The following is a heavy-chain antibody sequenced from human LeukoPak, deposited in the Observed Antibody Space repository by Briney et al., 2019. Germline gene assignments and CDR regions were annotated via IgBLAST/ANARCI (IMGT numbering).Heavy chain of an antibody. CDR1: GYPFTYYY. CDR2: INLNTGGA. D-gene: IGHD3-22*01. J-gene: IGHJ4*02. V-gene: IGHV1-2*02. Sequence: ASVKVSCKASGYPFTYYYIHWVRQPPGQGLEWMGGINLNTGGANYAQKFQGRGTMTSNTSISTAYMELSRQRTDDTAVDYCATDSSGDYLPLFDHWGQGTPVTVSS. CDR3: ATDSSGDYLPLFDH.